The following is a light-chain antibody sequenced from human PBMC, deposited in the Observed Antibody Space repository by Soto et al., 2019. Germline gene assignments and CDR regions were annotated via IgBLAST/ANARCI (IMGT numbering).Light chain of an antibody. CDR3: CSHAGSYTYV. Sequence: QSALTQPRSVSGSPGQSLTISCTGTSSDVGGYNYVSWYQQYPGKVTKLIIYDVTKPPSGVTDRFSGSKSGNTASLTISGLQAEDEADYYFCSHAGSYTYVFGTGTKLTFL. J-gene: IGLJ1*01. CDR2: DVT. V-gene: IGLV2-11*01. CDR1: SSDVGGYNY.